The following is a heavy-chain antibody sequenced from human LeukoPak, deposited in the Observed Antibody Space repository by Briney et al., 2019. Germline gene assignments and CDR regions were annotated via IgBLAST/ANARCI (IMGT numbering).Heavy chain of an antibody. J-gene: IGHJ4*02. CDR1: GFTFSSHA. V-gene: IGHV3-33*08. Sequence: GGSLRLSCAASGFTFSSHAMHWVRQAPGKGLEWVAVIWYDGSNKWYADSVKGRFTISRDNSKNTLYLQMDSLRAEDTAVYYCARARNNYDSSGYSALDCWGQGTLVTVSS. D-gene: IGHD3-22*01. CDR2: IWYDGSNK. CDR3: ARARNNYDSSGYSALDC.